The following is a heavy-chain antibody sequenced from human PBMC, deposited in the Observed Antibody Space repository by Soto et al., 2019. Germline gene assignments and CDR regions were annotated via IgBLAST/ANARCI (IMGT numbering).Heavy chain of an antibody. D-gene: IGHD3-10*01. CDR1: AYTFTGYF. CDR2: INPNSGAT. J-gene: IGHJ5*02. V-gene: IGHV1-2*02. CDR3: ARGGGTILAPLP. Sequence: SVKVSCKASAYTFTGYFIHWVRQAPGQGLEWMGWINPNSGATKYAQKFQGRVTMTRDTSISTAYMELTLLRSDDTAIYYCARGGGTILAPLPWGEGTLVTVSS.